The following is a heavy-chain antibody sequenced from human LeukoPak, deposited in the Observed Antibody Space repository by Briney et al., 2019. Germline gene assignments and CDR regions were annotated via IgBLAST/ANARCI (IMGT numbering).Heavy chain of an antibody. J-gene: IGHJ5*02. CDR1: GGSISSSSYY. Sequence: SETLSLTCTVSGGSISSSSYYWGWIRQPPGKGLEWIGSIYYSGSTYYNPSLKSRVTISVDTSKNQFSLKLSSVTAADTAVYYCARAAPVKGFDPWGQGTLVTVSS. CDR2: IYYSGST. CDR3: ARAAPVKGFDP. V-gene: IGHV4-39*07.